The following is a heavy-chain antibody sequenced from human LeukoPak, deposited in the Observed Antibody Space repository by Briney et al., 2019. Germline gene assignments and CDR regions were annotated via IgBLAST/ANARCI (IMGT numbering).Heavy chain of an antibody. CDR1: GDSVSSNSAG. CDR2: TYYRSKWYN. Sequence: SQTLSLTCAISGDSVSSNSAGWNWLRQSPSRGLEWLGRTYYRSKWYNEYAISVKSRITINPDTSKNQFSLQLNSVTPEDTAVYYCARGGGAVDYWGQGTLVTVSS. V-gene: IGHV6-1*01. D-gene: IGHD3-16*01. J-gene: IGHJ4*02. CDR3: ARGGGAVDY.